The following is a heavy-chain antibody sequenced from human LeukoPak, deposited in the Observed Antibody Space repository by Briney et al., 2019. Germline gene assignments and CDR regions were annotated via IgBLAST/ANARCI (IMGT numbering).Heavy chain of an antibody. Sequence: SETLSLTCTVSGGSISSYYWSWIRQPPGKGLEWIGSIYYSGSTYYNPSLKSRVTISVDTSKNQFSLKLSSVTAADTAVYYCARQIGRYDILTGYSGDAFDIWGQGTMVTVSS. CDR1: GGSISSYY. CDR3: ARQIGRYDILTGYSGDAFDI. J-gene: IGHJ3*02. CDR2: IYYSGST. V-gene: IGHV4-59*05. D-gene: IGHD3-9*01.